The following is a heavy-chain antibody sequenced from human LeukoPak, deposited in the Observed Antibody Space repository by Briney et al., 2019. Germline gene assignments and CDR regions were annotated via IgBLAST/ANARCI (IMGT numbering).Heavy chain of an antibody. CDR1: GFIVSSDY. D-gene: IGHD3-3*01. CDR3: AREYDFWSGYYTGNFDY. Sequence: GGSLRLSCAVSGFIVSSDYMSWVRQAPGKRLEWVSGLCSGGDTYYADSVEGRFTISRDNAKNSLYLQMNSLRAEDTAVYYCAREYDFWSGYYTGNFDYWGQGTLVTVSS. CDR2: LCSGGDT. J-gene: IGHJ4*02. V-gene: IGHV3-66*01.